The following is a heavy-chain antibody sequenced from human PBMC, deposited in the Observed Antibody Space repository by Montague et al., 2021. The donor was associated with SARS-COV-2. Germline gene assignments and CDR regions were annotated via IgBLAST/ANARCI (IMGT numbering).Heavy chain of an antibody. D-gene: IGHD5-24*01. V-gene: IGHV4-59*01. J-gene: IGHJ5*02. CDR1: GGSFNSSY. Sequence: SETLSLTCTVSGGSFNSSYWSWIRQPPGKGLEWIGYIYYRGSTNYNPSLKTRVTISVDTSKNQFSLKLSSVTAADTAVYYCAREDRWNWFDPWGQGTLVIVSS. CDR3: AREDRWNWFDP. CDR2: IYYRGST.